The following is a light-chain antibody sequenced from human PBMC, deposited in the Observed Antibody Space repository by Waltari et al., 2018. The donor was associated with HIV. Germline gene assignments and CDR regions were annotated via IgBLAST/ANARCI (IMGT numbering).Light chain of an antibody. J-gene: IGKJ2*01. CDR3: QQYNNWPRT. V-gene: IGKV3-15*01. CDR2: GAA. Sequence: EIVMTQSPATLSVSPGERATLFCRASQSVSSNLAWHQQKPGQAPRPLIYGAATRATGVPARFSVSGSGTEFTLTISSLQSEDFAVYYCQQYNNWPRTFGQGTKLEIK. CDR1: QSVSSN.